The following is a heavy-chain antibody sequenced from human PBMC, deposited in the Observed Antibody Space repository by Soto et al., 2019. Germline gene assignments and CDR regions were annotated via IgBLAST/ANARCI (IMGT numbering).Heavy chain of an antibody. J-gene: IGHJ6*02. Sequence: SETLSHTCTVSGGSIISGSYYWSWIRKPPGKGLEWIGYIYYSGSTNYNPSLKSRVTISVDTSKNQFSLKLSSVTAADTAVYYCARESLRITIFGVVMTYGMDVWGQGTTVTVSS. CDR2: IYYSGST. V-gene: IGHV4-61*01. CDR3: ARESLRITIFGVVMTYGMDV. D-gene: IGHD3-3*01. CDR1: GGSIISGSYY.